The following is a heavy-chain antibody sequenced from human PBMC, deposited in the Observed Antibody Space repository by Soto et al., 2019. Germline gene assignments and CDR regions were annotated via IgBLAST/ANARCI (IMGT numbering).Heavy chain of an antibody. V-gene: IGHV3-30*18. CDR3: AKDIQSGAAIDY. CDR2: ISYDGSNK. D-gene: IGHD2-15*01. Sequence: GGSLRLSCAASGFTFSSYGMHWVRQAPGKGLEWVAVISYDGSNKYYADSVKGRFTISRDNSKNTLYLQMNSLRAEDTAVYYCAKDIQSGAAIDYWGQGTLVTVSS. CDR1: GFTFSSYG. J-gene: IGHJ4*02.